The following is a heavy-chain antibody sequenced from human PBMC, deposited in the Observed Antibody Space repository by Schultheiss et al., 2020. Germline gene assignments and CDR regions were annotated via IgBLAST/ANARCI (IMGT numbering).Heavy chain of an antibody. J-gene: IGHJ4*02. CDR3: ARDKGYSPDY. Sequence: SETLSLTCTVSGGSISSYYWSWIRQPPGKGLEWIGYIHYSGSTNYNPSLKSRVTISLDTSKNQFSLNLSSVTAADTAVYYCARDKGYSPDYWGQGTLVTVSS. CDR2: IHYSGST. V-gene: IGHV4-59*12. D-gene: IGHD5-18*01. CDR1: GGSISSYY.